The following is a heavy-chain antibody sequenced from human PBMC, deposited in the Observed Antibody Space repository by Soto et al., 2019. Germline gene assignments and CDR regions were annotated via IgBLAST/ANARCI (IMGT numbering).Heavy chain of an antibody. CDR1: GGTFSSYA. CDR2: IIPIFGTA. J-gene: IGHJ6*02. D-gene: IGHD3-9*01. CDR3: ARVGYYDILTGPYYYGMDV. V-gene: IGHV1-69*12. Sequence: QVQLVQSGAEVKKPGYSVKVSCKASGGTFSSYAISWVRQAPGQGLEWMGGIIPIFGTANYAQKFQGRVTITADESTSTAYMELSSLRSEDTAVYYCARVGYYDILTGPYYYGMDVWGQGTTVTVSS.